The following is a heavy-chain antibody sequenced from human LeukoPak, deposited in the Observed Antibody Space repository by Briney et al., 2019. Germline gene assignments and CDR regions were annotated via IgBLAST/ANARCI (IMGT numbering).Heavy chain of an antibody. CDR3: TRTRGDYPDAFDI. D-gene: IGHD4-17*01. V-gene: IGHV3-73*01. CDR2: IRRKANSYAT. CDR1: GFTFSGSA. Sequence: GGSLKLSCAASGFTFSGSAMHWVRQASGKGLEWVGRIRRKANSYATAYAASVKGRFTISRDDSKNTAYLQMNSLKTEDTAVYYCTRTRGDYPDAFDIWGQGTMVTVSS. J-gene: IGHJ3*02.